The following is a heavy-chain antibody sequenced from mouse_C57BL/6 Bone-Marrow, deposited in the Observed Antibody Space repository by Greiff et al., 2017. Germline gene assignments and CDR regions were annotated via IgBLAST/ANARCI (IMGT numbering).Heavy chain of an antibody. CDR2: INPNNGGT. CDR3: AGGLRAWFAY. V-gene: IGHV1-26*01. D-gene: IGHD2-4*01. Sequence: EVQLQQSGPELVKPGASVKISCKASGYTFTDYYMNWVKQSHGKSLEWIGDINPNNGGTSYNQKFKGKATLTVDKSSSTAYMELRSLTSEDSAVYYCAGGLRAWFAYWGQGTLVTVSA. CDR1: GYTFTDYY. J-gene: IGHJ3*01.